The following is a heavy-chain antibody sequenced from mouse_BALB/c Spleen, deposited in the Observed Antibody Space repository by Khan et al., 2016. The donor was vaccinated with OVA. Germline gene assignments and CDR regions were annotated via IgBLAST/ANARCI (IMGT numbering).Heavy chain of an antibody. CDR2: INSNGVST. D-gene: IGHD4-1*01. Sequence: EVELVESGGGLVQPGGSLKVSCAVSGFTLRTFGMSWVRQTPDKRLELVATINSNGVSTYYSDSVKGRFTISRDNAKSTLYLLMGSLKSEDTAMYYCASDSVWEGFPYWGQGTLVTVSA. J-gene: IGHJ3*01. CDR1: GFTLRTFG. V-gene: IGHV5-6-3*01. CDR3: ASDSVWEGFPY.